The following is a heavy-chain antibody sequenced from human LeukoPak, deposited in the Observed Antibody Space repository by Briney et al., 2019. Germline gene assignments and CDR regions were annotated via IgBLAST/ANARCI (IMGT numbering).Heavy chain of an antibody. CDR3: ARRVPMVGALDY. CDR2: INHSGST. J-gene: IGHJ4*02. CDR1: GGSFSGYY. D-gene: IGHD1-26*01. Sequence: PSETLSLTCAVYGGSFSGYYWSWIRQPPGKGLEWIGEINHSGSTNYNPSLKSRVTISVDTSKNQFSLKLSSVTAADTAVYYCARRVPMVGALDYWGQGTLVTVSS. V-gene: IGHV4-34*01.